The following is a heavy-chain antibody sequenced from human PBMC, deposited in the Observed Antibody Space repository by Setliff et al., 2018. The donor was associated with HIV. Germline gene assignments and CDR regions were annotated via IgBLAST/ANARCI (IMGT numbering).Heavy chain of an antibody. CDR2: ISHRKTP. CDR3: ARGTDGESVPATATFFSF. V-gene: IGHV4-34*01. Sequence: LSLTCAVYGDSFTNYFWSWIRQPPGMGLEWIGGISHRKTPFFNPSLQRRVSLSVDTSRAQFSLSLFSVTAADTGKYFCARGTDGESVPATATFFSFWGRGILVTVSS. D-gene: IGHD5-18*01. J-gene: IGHJ4*02. CDR1: GDSFTNYF.